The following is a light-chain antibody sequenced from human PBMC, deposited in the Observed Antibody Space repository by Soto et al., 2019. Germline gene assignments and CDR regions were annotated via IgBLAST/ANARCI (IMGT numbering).Light chain of an antibody. CDR2: DVT. Sequence: QSALTQPASVSGSPGQWITISCTGTSSDVGGYNYVSWYQQHPGRAPKLIIYDVTNRPSGISNRFSGSKSGNTAPLTISGLQTEDEAVYYCISFTSGHIYVFGTGTKVTVL. V-gene: IGLV2-14*03. J-gene: IGLJ1*01. CDR1: SSDVGGYNY. CDR3: ISFTSGHIYV.